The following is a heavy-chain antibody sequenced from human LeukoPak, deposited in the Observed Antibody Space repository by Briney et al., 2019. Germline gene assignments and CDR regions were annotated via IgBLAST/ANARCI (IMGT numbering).Heavy chain of an antibody. J-gene: IGHJ4*02. CDR2: IRYDGSNK. CDR3: GSTYYDFWSSYYPLGY. V-gene: IGHV3-30*02. Sequence: QPGGSLRLSCAASGFTFSSYGMHWVRQAPGKGLEWVAFIRYDGSNKYYADSVKGRFTISRDNSKNTLYLQMNSLRAEDTAVYYCGSTYYDFWSSYYPLGYWGQGTLVTVSS. D-gene: IGHD3-3*01. CDR1: GFTFSSYG.